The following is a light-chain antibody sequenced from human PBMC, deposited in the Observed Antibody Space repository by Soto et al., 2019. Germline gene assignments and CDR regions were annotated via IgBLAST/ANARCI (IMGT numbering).Light chain of an antibody. CDR1: QSVSSN. Sequence: EIVMTQSPATLSVSPGGRATLSCRASQSVSSNLAWYQQKPGQAPRPLIYDASNRAPGIPARFSGSGSGTDFTLTISSLEPEDFAVYYCQQRSSWPLTFGGGTKVDI. V-gene: IGKV3-11*01. CDR3: QQRSSWPLT. CDR2: DAS. J-gene: IGKJ4*01.